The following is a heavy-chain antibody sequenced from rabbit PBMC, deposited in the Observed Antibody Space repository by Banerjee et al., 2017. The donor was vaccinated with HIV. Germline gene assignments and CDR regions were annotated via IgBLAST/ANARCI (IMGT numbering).Heavy chain of an antibody. CDR2: IYAGSSDIT. D-gene: IGHD4-1*01. V-gene: IGHV1S40*01. CDR3: ARDLAGVIGWNFNL. J-gene: IGHJ4*01. CDR1: GFSFSSSYW. Sequence: QSLEESGGGLVKPGASLTLSCTASGFSFSSSYWICWVRQAPGKGLEWIACIYAGSSDITYYASWAKGRFTISKTSSTTVTLQMTSLTAADTATYFCARDLAGVIGWNFNLWGQGTLVTVS.